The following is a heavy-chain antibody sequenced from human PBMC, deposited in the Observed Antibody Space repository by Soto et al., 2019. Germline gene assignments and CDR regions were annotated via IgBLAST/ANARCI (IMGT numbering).Heavy chain of an antibody. Sequence: QVRLVQSGAEVKKPGSSVKVSCEASGGTFNNYAVGWVRRAPGLGLEWMGVIILPFGTPNYAQKFQGRVTIAADESMTTAYMELSGLRSEDTAVYYCARGPDYEGYFDYWGRGTLVTVSS. V-gene: IGHV1-69*12. J-gene: IGHJ4*02. CDR3: ARGPDYEGYFDY. D-gene: IGHD3-22*01. CDR1: GGTFNNYA. CDR2: IILPFGTP.